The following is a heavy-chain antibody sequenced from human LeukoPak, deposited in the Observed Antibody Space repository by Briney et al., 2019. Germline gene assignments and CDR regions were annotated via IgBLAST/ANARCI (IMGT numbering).Heavy chain of an antibody. CDR3: ARHSGDSSGYYEFYYYYMDV. CDR1: GGSISSSSYY. J-gene: IGHJ6*03. CDR2: IYYSGST. D-gene: IGHD3-22*01. V-gene: IGHV4-39*01. Sequence: PSETLSLTCTVSGGSISSSSYYWGWIRQPPGKGLKWIGSIYYSGSTYYNPSLKSRVTISVDTSKNQFSLKLSSVTAADTAVYYCARHSGDSSGYYEFYYYYMDVWGKGTTVTVSS.